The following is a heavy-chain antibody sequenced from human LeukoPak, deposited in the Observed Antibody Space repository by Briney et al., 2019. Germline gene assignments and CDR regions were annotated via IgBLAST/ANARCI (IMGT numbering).Heavy chain of an antibody. D-gene: IGHD4-23*01. CDR1: GGSISSYY. Sequence: SETLSLTCTVSGGSISSYYWSWIRQPPGKGLEWIGYIYYSGSTNYNPSLKSRVTISVDTSKNQFSLKLSSVTAADTAVYCCARGAVVNDYFDYWGQGTLVTVSS. CDR3: ARGAVVNDYFDY. J-gene: IGHJ4*02. CDR2: IYYSGST. V-gene: IGHV4-59*01.